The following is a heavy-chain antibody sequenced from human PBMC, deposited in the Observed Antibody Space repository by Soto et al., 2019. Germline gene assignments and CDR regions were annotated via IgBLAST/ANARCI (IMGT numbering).Heavy chain of an antibody. J-gene: IGHJ4*02. V-gene: IGHV5-51*01. D-gene: IGHD3-22*01. Sequence: PGESLKISCKGSGYSLTTDWIAWVRQMPGKGLEWMGIIYLGDSDTRYSPSFQGQVTISADKSISTAYLQWSSLKASETAMYSCARRGDSSGYIDYWGQVILVTVSS. CDR2: IYLGDSDT. CDR1: GYSLTTDW. CDR3: ARRGDSSGYIDY.